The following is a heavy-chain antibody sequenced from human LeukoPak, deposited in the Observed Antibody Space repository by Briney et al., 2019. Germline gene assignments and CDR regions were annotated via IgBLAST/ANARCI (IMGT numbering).Heavy chain of an antibody. J-gene: IGHJ4*02. CDR2: ISSSGSTI. CDR3: ARAVGVAANDY. CDR1: GFTFGDYA. D-gene: IGHD2-15*01. Sequence: GGSLRLSCTTSGFTFGDYAMNWVRQAPGKGLEWVSYISSSGSTIYYADSVKGRFTISRDNAKNSLYLQMNSLRAEDTAVYYCARAVGVAANDYWGQGTLVTVSS. V-gene: IGHV3-48*03.